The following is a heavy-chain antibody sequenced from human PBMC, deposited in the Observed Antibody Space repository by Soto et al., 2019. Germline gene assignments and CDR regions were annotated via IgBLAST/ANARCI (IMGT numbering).Heavy chain of an antibody. CDR2: LGGSGAAT. CDR1: GFTFRSYA. CDR3: ARDNGRYNYDY. J-gene: IGHJ4*02. Sequence: PGGSLRLSCGASGFTFRSYALSWVRQAPGKGLEWVSALGGSGAATYYADSVKGRFTISRDNSKNTLYLQMNSLRAEDTALYYCARDNGRYNYDYWGQGTLVTVSS. D-gene: IGHD1-26*01. V-gene: IGHV3-23*01.